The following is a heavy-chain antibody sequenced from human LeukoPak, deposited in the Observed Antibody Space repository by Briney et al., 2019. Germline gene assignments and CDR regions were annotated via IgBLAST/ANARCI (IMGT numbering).Heavy chain of an antibody. CDR2: IYYSGST. J-gene: IGHJ4*02. CDR3: ARGNIIGPFDY. V-gene: IGHV4-59*01. D-gene: IGHD2/OR15-2a*01. Sequence: SETLSLTCTVSGGSISSYYWSWIRQPPGKGLEWIGYIYYSGSTNYNPSLKSRVTISVDTSKNQFSLKLSSVTAADTAVYYCARGNIIGPFDYWGQGTLVTVSS. CDR1: GGSISSYY.